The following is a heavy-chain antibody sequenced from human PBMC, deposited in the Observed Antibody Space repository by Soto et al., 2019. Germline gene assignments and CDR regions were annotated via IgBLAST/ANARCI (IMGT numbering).Heavy chain of an antibody. CDR2: IIPIFGTA. Sequence: QVQLVQSGAEVKKPGSSVKVSCKASGGTFSSYAISWVRQAPGQGLEWMGGIIPIFGTANYAQKFQGRVTITADESTSTAYMELSSLRSEDTAVYYCALGYCSGGSCFETYGMDVWGQGTTVTVSS. CDR3: ALGYCSGGSCFETYGMDV. CDR1: GGTFSSYA. D-gene: IGHD2-15*01. J-gene: IGHJ6*02. V-gene: IGHV1-69*01.